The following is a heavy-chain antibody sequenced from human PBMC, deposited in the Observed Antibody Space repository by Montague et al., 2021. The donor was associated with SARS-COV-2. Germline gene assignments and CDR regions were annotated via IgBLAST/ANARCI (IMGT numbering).Heavy chain of an antibody. D-gene: IGHD6-13*01. Sequence: SETLSLTCTVSGGSISDSNYLWGWIRQPPGKGLEWIGDIHYSGTYYNPSLRSRVTMSRDLSENQFSLRLRSVTAADTALYYCARSLISASGTGSNFDSWGQGMLVAVSS. CDR3: ARSLISASGTGSNFDS. V-gene: IGHV4-39*07. CDR1: GGSISDSNYL. CDR2: IHYSGT. J-gene: IGHJ4*02.